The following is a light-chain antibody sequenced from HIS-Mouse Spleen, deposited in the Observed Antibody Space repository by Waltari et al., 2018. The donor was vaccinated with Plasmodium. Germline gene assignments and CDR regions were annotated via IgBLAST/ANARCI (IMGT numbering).Light chain of an antibody. CDR2: EDS. Sequence: SYELTQQPSVSVSPGQTARNTCTGGALPINYSYWYQQKSGQAPVLVIYEDSKPPSGIPERFSGSSSGTMATLTISGAQVEDEADYYCYSTDSSGNHRVFGGGTKLTVL. CDR1: ALPINY. J-gene: IGLJ3*02. CDR3: YSTDSSGNHRV. V-gene: IGLV3-10*01.